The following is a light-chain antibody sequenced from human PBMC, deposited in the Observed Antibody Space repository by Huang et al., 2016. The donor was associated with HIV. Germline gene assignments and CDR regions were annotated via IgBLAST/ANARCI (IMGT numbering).Light chain of an antibody. CDR2: WAS. J-gene: IGKJ1*01. Sequence: DIIMTQSPDSLAVSLGERATLTCRSSQSVYSSSTSKDYMAWFQQKPGQPPRLLLFWASTREAGVPARFSGSGSGTHFTLTIANLEAEDAAIYYCQQYYSSPQTFGQGTRVEVK. CDR1: QSVYSSSTSKDY. V-gene: IGKV4-1*01. CDR3: QQYYSSPQT.